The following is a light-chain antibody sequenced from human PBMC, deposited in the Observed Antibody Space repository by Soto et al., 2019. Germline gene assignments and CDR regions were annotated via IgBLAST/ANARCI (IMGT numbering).Light chain of an antibody. Sequence: DIVMTQSPDSLAVSLGERATINCKSSQSVLYSSNNKNYLAWYQQKPGQPPKVLIYWASTRESGVPDRSSGSGSGTDFTLTISSLQAEDVAVYYCQQYYSSWTFGQGTKVEIK. V-gene: IGKV4-1*01. CDR3: QQYYSSWT. CDR1: QSVLYSSNNKNY. CDR2: WAS. J-gene: IGKJ1*01.